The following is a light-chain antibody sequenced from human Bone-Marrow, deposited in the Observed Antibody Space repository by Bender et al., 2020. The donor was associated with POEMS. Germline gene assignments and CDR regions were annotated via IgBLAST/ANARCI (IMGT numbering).Light chain of an antibody. Sequence: QSALTQPASVSGSPGQSITISCTGTSSDVGGYNYLSWYQHHPGKAPKLMIYDVSNRPSGVSDRFSGSKSGNRASLTISGLQAEDEADYYCSSVTSTNTVVFGGGTYLTVL. CDR3: SSVTSTNTVV. CDR1: SSDVGGYNY. CDR2: DVS. V-gene: IGLV2-14*03. J-gene: IGLJ7*01.